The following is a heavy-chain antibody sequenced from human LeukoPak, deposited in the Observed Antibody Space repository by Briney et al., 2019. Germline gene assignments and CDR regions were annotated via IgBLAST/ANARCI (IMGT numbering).Heavy chain of an antibody. CDR2: ITTSSSYI. J-gene: IGHJ4*02. CDR1: GFTFSTYT. V-gene: IGHV3-21*01. Sequence: GGSLRLSCAASGFTFSTYTMNWVRQAPGKGLEWVSSITTSSSYIYCADSVKGRFTISRDNAKNSLYPQMNSLRAEDTAVYYCARHVVALGFDYWGQGTLVTVSS. CDR3: ARHVVALGFDY. D-gene: IGHD3-22*01.